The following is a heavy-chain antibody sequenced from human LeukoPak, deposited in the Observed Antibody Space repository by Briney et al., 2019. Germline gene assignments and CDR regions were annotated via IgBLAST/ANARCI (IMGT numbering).Heavy chain of an antibody. Sequence: SETLSLTCTVSGGSISSYYWSWIRQPPGKGLEWIGYIYYSGSTNYNPSLKSRVTISVDTSKNQFSLKLGSVTAADTAVYYCARGRRFPRLLIDYWGQGTLVTVSS. CDR1: GGSISSYY. J-gene: IGHJ4*02. V-gene: IGHV4-59*12. D-gene: IGHD3-16*01. CDR3: ARGRRFPRLLIDY. CDR2: IYYSGST.